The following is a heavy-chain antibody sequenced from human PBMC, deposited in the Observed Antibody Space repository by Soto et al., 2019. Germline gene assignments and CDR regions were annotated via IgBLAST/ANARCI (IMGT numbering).Heavy chain of an antibody. Sequence: PVGSLRLSCVASGFTFSSYAMHWVRQAPGKGLEWLALISYDGSNEYYADSVKGRFIISRDNSKNTLYLQVNSLRAEDTAMYYCTRQTMTIRLYFDYWGQGALVTVSS. CDR2: ISYDGSNE. V-gene: IGHV3-30-3*01. CDR1: GFTFSSYA. D-gene: IGHD3-3*01. J-gene: IGHJ4*02. CDR3: TRQTMTIRLYFDY.